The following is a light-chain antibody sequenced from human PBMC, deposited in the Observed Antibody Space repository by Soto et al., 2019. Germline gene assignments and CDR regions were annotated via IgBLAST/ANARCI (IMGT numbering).Light chain of an antibody. V-gene: IGKV1-5*01. CDR2: DAS. CDR3: QQYNSYSE. CDR1: QSISSW. J-gene: IGKJ1*01. Sequence: DIQMTQSPSTLSACVGDRVTITCRASQSISSWLAWYQQKPGKAPKLLIYDASSLESGVPSRFSGSGSGTEFTLTISSLQPDDFATYYCQQYNSYSEFGQGTKVEIQ.